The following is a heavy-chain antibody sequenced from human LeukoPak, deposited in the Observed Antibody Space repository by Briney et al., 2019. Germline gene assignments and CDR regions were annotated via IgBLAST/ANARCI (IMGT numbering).Heavy chain of an antibody. CDR1: GGSFSGYY. CDR3: ARGLWFGESHFDY. Sequence: SSETLSLTCAVYGGSFSGYYWSWIRQPPGKGLEWIGEINHSGSTNYNPSLKCRVTISVDTSKNQFSLKLSPVTAADTAVYYCARGLWFGESHFDYWGQGTLVTVSS. CDR2: INHSGST. V-gene: IGHV4-34*01. J-gene: IGHJ4*02. D-gene: IGHD3-10*01.